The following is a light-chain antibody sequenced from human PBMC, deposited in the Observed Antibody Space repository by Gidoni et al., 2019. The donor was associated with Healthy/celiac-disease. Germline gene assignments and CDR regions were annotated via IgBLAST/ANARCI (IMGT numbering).Light chain of an antibody. CDR1: SSNSGSNT. CDR2: SNN. V-gene: IGLV1-44*01. J-gene: IGLJ3*02. Sequence: QSVLTQPPSASGTPAQRVDISCSGRSSNSGSNTVNWYQQLPGTAPKLLIYSNNQRPSGVPDRFSGSKSGTSASLAISGLQSEDEADYYCAAWDDSLNGWVFGGGTKLTVL. CDR3: AAWDDSLNGWV.